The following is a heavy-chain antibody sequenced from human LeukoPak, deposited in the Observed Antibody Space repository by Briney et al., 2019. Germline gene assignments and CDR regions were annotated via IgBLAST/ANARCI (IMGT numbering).Heavy chain of an antibody. CDR3: ARGKDYYDSSGYYY. CDR2: IYYSGST. J-gene: IGHJ4*02. CDR1: GGSISSYY. Sequence: PSETLSLTCTVSGGSISSYYWSWLRQPPGKGLEWIGYIYYSGSTNYNPSLKSRVTISVDTSKNQFSLKLSSVTAADTAVYYCARGKDYYDSSGYYYWGQGTLVTVSS. D-gene: IGHD3-22*01. V-gene: IGHV4-59*01.